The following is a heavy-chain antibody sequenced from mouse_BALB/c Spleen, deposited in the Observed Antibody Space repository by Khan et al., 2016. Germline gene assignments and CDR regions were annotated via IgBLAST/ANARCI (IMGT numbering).Heavy chain of an antibody. V-gene: IGHV9-3-1*01. CDR3: ARYRYYYGSSRYVDD. CDR1: GYTFTNYG. J-gene: IGHJ1*01. Sequence: QIQLVQSGPELKKPGKTVKISCKTSGYTFTNYGMNWVKQAPGKGLKWMGWINTYSGESKYADDFKGRFAFSLETSANTAYLQLYNLKNEDTATXFCARYRYYYGSSRYVDDWGAGTTVTVSS. CDR2: INTYSGES. D-gene: IGHD1-1*01.